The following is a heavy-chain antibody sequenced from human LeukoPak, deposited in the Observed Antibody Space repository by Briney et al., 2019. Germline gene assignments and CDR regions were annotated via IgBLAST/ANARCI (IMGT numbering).Heavy chain of an antibody. CDR2: IGTAGDT. V-gene: IGHV3-13*01. Sequence: PGGSLRLSCAASGFTFSSYDMHWVRQATGKGLEWVSAIGTAGDTYYPGSVKGRFTISRENAKSSLYLQMNSLRAGDTAVYYCARGGGEGDNWFDPWGQGTLVTVSS. CDR3: ARGGGEGDNWFDP. J-gene: IGHJ5*02. CDR1: GFTFSSYD. D-gene: IGHD2-15*01.